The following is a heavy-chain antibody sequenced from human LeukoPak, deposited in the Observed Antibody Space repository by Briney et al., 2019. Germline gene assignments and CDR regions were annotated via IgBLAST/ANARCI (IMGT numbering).Heavy chain of an antibody. J-gene: IGHJ4*02. D-gene: IGHD5-24*01. Sequence: KPSETLSLTCTVSGGSISSYYWSWIRQPPGKGLEWIGYIYYSGSTNYNPSLKSRVTISVDTSKNQFSLKLSSVTAADTAVYYCARQGGKDGYINFDYWGQGTLVTVSS. CDR3: ARQGGKDGYINFDY. CDR2: IYYSGST. CDR1: GGSISSYY. V-gene: IGHV4-59*08.